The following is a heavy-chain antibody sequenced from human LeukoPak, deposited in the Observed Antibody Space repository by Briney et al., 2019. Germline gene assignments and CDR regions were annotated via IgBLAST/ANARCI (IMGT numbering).Heavy chain of an antibody. V-gene: IGHV6-1*01. CDR3: ARGRRGYSYGYLHYYYMDV. Sequence: SQTLSLTCAISGDSVSSNSAVWNWIRQSPSRGLEWLGRTYYRSKWYNDYAVSVKSRITINPDTSKNQFSLQLNSVTPEDTAVYYCARGRRGYSYGYLHYYYMDVWGKGTTVTVSS. CDR2: TYYRSKWYN. D-gene: IGHD5-18*01. CDR1: GDSVSSNSAV. J-gene: IGHJ6*03.